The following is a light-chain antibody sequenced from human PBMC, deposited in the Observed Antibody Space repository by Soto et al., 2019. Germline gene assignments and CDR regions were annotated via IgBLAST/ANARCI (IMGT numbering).Light chain of an antibody. CDR2: GNN. CDR1: GATSD. CDR3: QSFDSSLSALYV. Sequence: QSVLTQPPSLSGAPGQRVTISCIGATSDVHWYQHLPGTAPKLLIYGNNNRPSGVPDRFSGSKSGTSASLAITGLQAEDEADYYCQSFDSSLSALYVFGTGTKLTVL. J-gene: IGLJ1*01. V-gene: IGLV1-40*01.